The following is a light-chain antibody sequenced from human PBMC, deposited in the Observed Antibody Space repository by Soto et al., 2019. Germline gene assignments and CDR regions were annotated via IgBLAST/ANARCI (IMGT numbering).Light chain of an antibody. CDR1: QSITSSY. CDR3: QQYGRSPCP. J-gene: IGKJ3*01. Sequence: EIALTQSPVTLSLSPGERATLSCRARQSITSSYLAWCQQKPGQAPRLLIHGASNRATGIPDRFSGSGSGTEFTLTISRLEPEDFAVFYCQQYGRSPCPFGPGTKVDLK. CDR2: GAS. V-gene: IGKV3-20*01.